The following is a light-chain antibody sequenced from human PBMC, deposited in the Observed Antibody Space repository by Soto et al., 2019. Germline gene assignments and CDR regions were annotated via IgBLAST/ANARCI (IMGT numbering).Light chain of an antibody. CDR1: SLHSSYA. V-gene: IGLV4-69*01. J-gene: IGLJ2*01. CDR2: LKSDGSH. Sequence: QLVLTQSPSASASLGASVKLTCTLSSLHSSYAIAWHQQQPEKGPRYLMKLKSDGSHNKGDGIPDRFSGSSSGAERYLTISSLQSEDEAEYYCQTWGTGIVVFGGGTKLTVL. CDR3: QTWGTGIVV.